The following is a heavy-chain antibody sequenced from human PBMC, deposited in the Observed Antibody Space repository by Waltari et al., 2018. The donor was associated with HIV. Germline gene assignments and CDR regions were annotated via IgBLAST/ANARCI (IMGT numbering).Heavy chain of an antibody. D-gene: IGHD3-22*01. Sequence: EVQLVASGGGLVKPGGSLRLSCADSEITFRNAWMRRVRQAPGKGLEWVGRIKSGAEGGTTDYAAAVKGRFTISRDDSKHTLYLQMDSLKTEDTAVYYCTTLWYSYDSTDYWGQGTLVTVSS. CDR3: TTLWYSYDSTDY. CDR1: EITFRNAW. CDR2: IKSGAEGGTT. J-gene: IGHJ4*02. V-gene: IGHV3-15*01.